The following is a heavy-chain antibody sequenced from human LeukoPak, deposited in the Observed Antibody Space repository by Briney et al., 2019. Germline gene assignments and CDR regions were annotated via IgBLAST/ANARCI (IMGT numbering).Heavy chain of an antibody. Sequence: PGGPVRLSCAASGFTFSSYWMSWPPQAPGKGVEGVANMKQGGSEKYYVVSVKGRFTITRDNAKNSLYLQMNSLRAEDTAVYYCARQLWFGESNWGQGTLVTVSS. CDR3: ARQLWFGESN. J-gene: IGHJ4*02. D-gene: IGHD3-10*01. CDR2: MKQGGSEK. V-gene: IGHV3-7*01. CDR1: GFTFSSYW.